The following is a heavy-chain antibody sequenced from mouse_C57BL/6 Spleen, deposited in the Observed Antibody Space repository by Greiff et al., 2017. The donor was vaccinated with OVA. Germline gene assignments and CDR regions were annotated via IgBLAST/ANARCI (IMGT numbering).Heavy chain of an antibody. CDR3: ARDYYGP. Sequence: VQLQQPGAELVRPGSSVKLSCKASGYTFTSYWMHWVKQRPIQGLEWIGNIDPSDSETHSNQKFKDKATLTVDKSSSTAYMQLSSLASEDSAVYYCARDYYGPWGTGTTVTVSS. V-gene: IGHV1-52*01. D-gene: IGHD1-1*01. J-gene: IGHJ1*03. CDR1: GYTFTSYW. CDR2: IDPSDSET.